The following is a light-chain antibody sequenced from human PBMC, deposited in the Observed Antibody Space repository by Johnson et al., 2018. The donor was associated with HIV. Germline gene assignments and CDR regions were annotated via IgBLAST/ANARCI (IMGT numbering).Light chain of an antibody. CDR3: GTWDSNLRKV. V-gene: IGLV1-51*01. J-gene: IGLJ1*01. CDR1: SSNIGNNY. Sequence: QPVLTQPPSVSAAPGQKVTISCSGSSSNIGNNYVSWYQQLPGTAPKLLIYDNNKRPSGIPDRFSGSKSGTSATLGITGLQTGDEADYYCGTWDSNLRKVFGTGTKVTVL. CDR2: DNN.